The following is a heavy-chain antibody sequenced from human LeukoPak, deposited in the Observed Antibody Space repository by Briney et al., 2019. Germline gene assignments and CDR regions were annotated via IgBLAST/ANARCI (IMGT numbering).Heavy chain of an antibody. CDR2: IKSKTDGGTT. CDR3: TTDLWYGANLIDY. Sequence: GGSLRLSCAASGFTFSNAWMSWVRQAPGKGLEWVGRIKSKTDGGTTDYAAPVKGRFTISRDDSKNTLYVQMNSLKTEDTAVYYCTTDLWYGANLIDYWGQGTLVTVSS. J-gene: IGHJ4*02. CDR1: GFTFSNAW. D-gene: IGHD3-10*01. V-gene: IGHV3-15*01.